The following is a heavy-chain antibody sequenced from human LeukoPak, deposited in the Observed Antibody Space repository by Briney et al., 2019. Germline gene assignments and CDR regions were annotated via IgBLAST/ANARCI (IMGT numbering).Heavy chain of an antibody. Sequence: ASVKVSCKASGYTFTSYDINWVRQATGQGLEWMGWMNPNSGNTGYAQKFQGRVTITRNTSISTAYMELSSLRSEDTAVYYCARGSYCGGDCYDAFDIWGQGTMVTVSS. CDR1: GYTFTSYD. J-gene: IGHJ3*02. D-gene: IGHD2-21*02. CDR2: MNPNSGNT. CDR3: ARGSYCGGDCYDAFDI. V-gene: IGHV1-8*03.